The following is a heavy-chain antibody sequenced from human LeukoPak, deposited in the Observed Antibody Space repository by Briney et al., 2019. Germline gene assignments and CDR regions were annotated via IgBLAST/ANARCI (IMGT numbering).Heavy chain of an antibody. Sequence: SETLSLTCTVSVGSISSSRYYWGWIRQPPGKGLEWIGYIYYSASTNYNPSLESRVTISLDPSKNQFSLKLSSVTAADTAVYYCASLQYNRNEADYWGQGTLVTVSS. D-gene: IGHD1-1*01. J-gene: IGHJ4*02. V-gene: IGHV4-61*05. CDR1: VGSISSSRYY. CDR2: IYYSAST. CDR3: ASLQYNRNEADY.